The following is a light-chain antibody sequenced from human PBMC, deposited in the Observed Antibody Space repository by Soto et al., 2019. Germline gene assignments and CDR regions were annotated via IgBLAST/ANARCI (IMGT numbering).Light chain of an antibody. Sequence: DIKVTKSPYSLSASVGDRVTITCLASQIISSYLTWYQQIPGKAPKLLIYASSSLQSGVPSRFSGSGSGTDFTLTISILQPEDFATYYCQQCYSTPYSFGQGTKVDIK. V-gene: IGKV1-39*01. CDR3: QQCYSTPYS. CDR2: ASS. CDR1: QIISSY. J-gene: IGKJ2*03.